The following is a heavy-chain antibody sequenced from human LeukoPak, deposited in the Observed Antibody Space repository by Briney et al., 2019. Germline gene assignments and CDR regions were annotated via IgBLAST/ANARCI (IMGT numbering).Heavy chain of an antibody. J-gene: IGHJ5*02. CDR1: GFTFSNYG. V-gene: IGHV3-33*01. Sequence: PGRALRLSFAASGFTFSNYGMHWVRQAAGMGLEWVAVIWSDGSHKYYADSVKGRFTISRDPSKNTLYLQMDNLRADDTAVLYLARGSSAWNDGDWFDPWGQGTLVTVSS. CDR3: ARGSSAWNDGDWFDP. D-gene: IGHD1-1*01. CDR2: IWSDGSHK.